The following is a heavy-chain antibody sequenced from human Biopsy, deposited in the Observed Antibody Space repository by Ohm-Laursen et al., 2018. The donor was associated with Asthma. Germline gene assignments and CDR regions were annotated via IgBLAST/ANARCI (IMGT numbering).Heavy chain of an antibody. CDR2: IDQSGYT. D-gene: IGHD1-20*01. CDR1: GGYLTGHY. V-gene: IGHV4-34*01. CDR3: ARAAITGIRGWFDP. Sequence: TLSLTCTVYGGYLTGHYWNWIRQPPGKGLEWIGEIDQSGYTNYNPSLKSRVTISADTSENQFHLNLSSVTAADTAVYFCARAAITGIRGWFDPWGQGTQVTVSS. J-gene: IGHJ5*02.